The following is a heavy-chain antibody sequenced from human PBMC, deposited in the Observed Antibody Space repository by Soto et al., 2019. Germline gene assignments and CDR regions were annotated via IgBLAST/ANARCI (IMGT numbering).Heavy chain of an antibody. CDR1: GFTFSNYN. CDR3: ARVGFGSNGGGGDFDY. D-gene: IGHD6-19*01. V-gene: IGHV3-48*02. J-gene: IGHJ4*02. Sequence: VQLVESGGGLVQPGGSLGLSCAASGFTFSNYNMNWVRQAPGKGLEWLSYISISSTKYYADSVKGRFTISRDNAKNSLCLQMNSLRDEDTAVYYCARVGFGSNGGGGDFDYGGQGPLVTVSS. CDR2: ISISSTK.